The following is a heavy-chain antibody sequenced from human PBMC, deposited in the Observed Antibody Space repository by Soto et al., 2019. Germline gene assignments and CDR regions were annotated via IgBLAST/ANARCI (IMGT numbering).Heavy chain of an antibody. CDR3: ARVGGIVVVVAATRPKKNYGMDV. J-gene: IGHJ6*02. Sequence: PSETLSLTCAVYGGSFSGYYWSWIRQPPGKGLEWIGEINHSGSTNYNPSLKSRVTISVDTSKNQFSLKLSSVTAADTAVYYCARVGGIVVVVAATRPKKNYGMDVWGQGTTVTVSS. CDR1: GGSFSGYY. V-gene: IGHV4-34*01. CDR2: INHSGST. D-gene: IGHD2-15*01.